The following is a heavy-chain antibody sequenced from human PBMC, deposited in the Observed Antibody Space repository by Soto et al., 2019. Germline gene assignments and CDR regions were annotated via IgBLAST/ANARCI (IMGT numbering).Heavy chain of an antibody. CDR2: ISAYNGNT. CDR1: GYTFTSYG. V-gene: IGHV1-18*01. CDR3: ARGIAVAGTEYDAFDI. D-gene: IGHD6-19*01. J-gene: IGHJ3*02. Sequence: ASVKVSCKASGYTFTSYGISWVRQAPGQGLEWMGWISAYNGNTNYAQKLQGRVTMTTDTSTSTAYMELRSPRSDDTAVYYCARGIAVAGTEYDAFDIWGQGTMVTVSS.